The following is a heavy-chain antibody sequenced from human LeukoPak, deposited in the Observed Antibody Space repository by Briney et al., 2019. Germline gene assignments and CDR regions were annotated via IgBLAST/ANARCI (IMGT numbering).Heavy chain of an antibody. CDR1: GFTFSTYA. J-gene: IGHJ4*02. Sequence: GGSLRLSCAASGFTFSTYAVHWVRQAPSKGLEWVAVISYDGSNKYYTDSVKGRFTISRDNSKNTLYLQMNSLRAEDTAVYYCAKDHCSSTSCSSNYFDYWGQGTLVTVPS. D-gene: IGHD2-2*01. CDR2: ISYDGSNK. CDR3: AKDHCSSTSCSSNYFDY. V-gene: IGHV3-30-3*01.